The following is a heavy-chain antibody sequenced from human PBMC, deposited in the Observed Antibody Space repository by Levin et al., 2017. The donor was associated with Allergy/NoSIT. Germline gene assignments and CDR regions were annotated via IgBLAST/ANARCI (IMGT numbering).Heavy chain of an antibody. J-gene: IGHJ5*02. D-gene: IGHD5-12*01. CDR1: GGSISSSSYY. CDR2: IYYSGST. V-gene: IGHV4-39*01. Sequence: SQTLSLTCTVSGGSISSSSYYWGWIRQPPGKGLEWIGSIYYSGSTYYNPSLKSRVTISVDTSKNQFSLKLSSVTAADTAVYYCAGLDVDIVATIFAWGQGTLVTVSS. CDR3: AGLDVDIVATIFA.